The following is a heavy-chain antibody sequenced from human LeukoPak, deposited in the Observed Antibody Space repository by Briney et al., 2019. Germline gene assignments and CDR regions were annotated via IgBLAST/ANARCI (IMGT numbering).Heavy chain of an antibody. J-gene: IGHJ4*02. CDR2: ISSSSSTI. CDR1: GFTFSSYS. D-gene: IGHD6-13*01. V-gene: IGHV3-48*04. CDR3: ARGAPVRIAAGSLDY. Sequence: PGGSLRLSCSASGFTFSSYSMNWVRQAPGKGLEWVSYISSSSSTIYYADSVKGRFTISRDNAKNSLYLQMNSLRAEDTAVYYCARGAPVRIAAGSLDYWGQGTLVTVSS.